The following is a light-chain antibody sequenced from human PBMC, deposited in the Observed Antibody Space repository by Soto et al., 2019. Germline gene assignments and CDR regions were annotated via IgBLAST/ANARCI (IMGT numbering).Light chain of an antibody. V-gene: IGKV3D-20*01. CDR3: QQYGSSRGT. J-gene: IGKJ1*01. CDR2: DTS. Sequence: ETVLTQPPDILSLSPGERATLSCGASQSVSSTYFAWYQQRPGLAPRLLIYDTSTRASGIPDRFSGSASGTDFSLTISRLEPEDFAVYYCQQYGSSRGTFGQGTKVDIK. CDR1: QSVSSTY.